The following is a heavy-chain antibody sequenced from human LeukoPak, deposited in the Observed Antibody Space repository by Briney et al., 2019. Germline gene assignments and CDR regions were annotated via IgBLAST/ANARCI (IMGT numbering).Heavy chain of an antibody. J-gene: IGHJ4*02. V-gene: IGHV3-21*01. CDR3: ARDLMGLLAVLDY. CDR2: ISSSSSYI. Sequence: PGRSLRLSCAASGLTFRNYGMHCVRQAPGKGLEWVSSISSSSSYIYYADSVKGRFTISRDNAKNSLYLQMNSLRAEDTAVYYCARDLMGLLAVLDYWGQGTLVTVSS. CDR1: GLTFRNYG. D-gene: IGHD3-3*02.